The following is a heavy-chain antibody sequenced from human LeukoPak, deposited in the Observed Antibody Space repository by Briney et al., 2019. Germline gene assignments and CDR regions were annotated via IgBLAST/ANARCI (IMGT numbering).Heavy chain of an antibody. J-gene: IGHJ4*02. D-gene: IGHD5-12*01. CDR1: GVSISSGGYY. V-gene: IGHV4-31*03. CDR3: ARALGGYSGYDPYYFDY. Sequence: PSQTLSLTCTVSGVSISSGGYYWSWIRQHPGKGLEWIGYIYYSGSTYYNPSLKSRVTISVDTSKNQFSLKLSSVTAADTAVYYCARALGGYSGYDPYYFDYWGQGTLVTVSS. CDR2: IYYSGST.